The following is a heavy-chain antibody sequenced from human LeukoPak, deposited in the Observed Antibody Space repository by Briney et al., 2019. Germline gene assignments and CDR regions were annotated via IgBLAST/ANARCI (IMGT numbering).Heavy chain of an antibody. Sequence: SETLSLTCTVSGGSISSYYWSWIRQPPGKGLEWIGYIYYSGSTNYNPSLKSRVTISVDTSKNQFSLKLSFVTAADTAVYYCARVDYGSGLNYYYGMDVWGQGTTVTVSS. CDR1: GGSISSYY. CDR2: IYYSGST. D-gene: IGHD3-10*01. CDR3: ARVDYGSGLNYYYGMDV. J-gene: IGHJ6*02. V-gene: IGHV4-59*12.